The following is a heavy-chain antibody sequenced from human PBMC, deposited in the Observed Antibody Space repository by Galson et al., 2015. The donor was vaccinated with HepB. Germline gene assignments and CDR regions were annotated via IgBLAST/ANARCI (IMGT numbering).Heavy chain of an antibody. D-gene: IGHD1-26*01. CDR1: GFTFSSYG. V-gene: IGHV3-30*18. J-gene: IGHJ2*01. Sequence: SLRLSCAASGFTFSSYGMHWVRQAPGKGLEWVAVISYDGSNKYYADSVKGRFTISRDNSKNTLYLQMNSLRAEDTAVYYCAKDRTSGSSDWYFDLWGRGTLVTVSS. CDR3: AKDRTSGSSDWYFDL. CDR2: ISYDGSNK.